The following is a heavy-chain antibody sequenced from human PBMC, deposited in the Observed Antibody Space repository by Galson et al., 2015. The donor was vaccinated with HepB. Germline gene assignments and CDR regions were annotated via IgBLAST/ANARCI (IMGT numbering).Heavy chain of an antibody. Sequence: SLRLSCAASGFTFSDYYMSWIRQAPGKGLEWVSHINNIGSTIYYADSVKGRFTISRDNAKNSLYLQMNSLRAEDTAVYYCARDGTFYYDTSGYKRGWFDFWGQGILVTVSS. V-gene: IGHV3-11*01. J-gene: IGHJ5*01. D-gene: IGHD3-22*01. CDR3: ARDGTFYYDTSGYKRGWFDF. CDR2: INNIGSTI. CDR1: GFTFSDYY.